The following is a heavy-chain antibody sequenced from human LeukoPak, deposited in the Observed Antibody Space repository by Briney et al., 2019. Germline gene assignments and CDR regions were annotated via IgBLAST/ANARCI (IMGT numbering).Heavy chain of an antibody. D-gene: IGHD3-10*01. CDR1: GFTFSSYG. V-gene: IGHV3-33*01. CDR2: IWYDGSNK. Sequence: RPGGSLRLSCAASGFTFSSYGMHWVRQAPGKGLEWVAVIWYDGSNKYYADSVKGRFTISRDNSKNTLYLQMNSLRAEDTAVYYCARETPYGSGSLPYNWGQGTLVTVSS. J-gene: IGHJ4*02. CDR3: ARETPYGSGSLPYN.